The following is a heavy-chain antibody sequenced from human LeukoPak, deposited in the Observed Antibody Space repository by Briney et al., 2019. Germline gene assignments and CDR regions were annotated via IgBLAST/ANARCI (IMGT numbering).Heavy chain of an antibody. D-gene: IGHD3-22*01. CDR3: ARDGFASITMIVVVITAFDI. CDR1: GYTFTGYY. CDR2: INPNSGGT. Sequence: RASVKVSCKASGYTFTGYYIHWVRQAPGQGLEWMGWINPNSGGTNYAQKFQGRVTMTRDTSIRTAYMELSGLRSDDTAMYYCARDGFASITMIVVVITAFDIWGQGTMVTVSS. V-gene: IGHV1-2*02. J-gene: IGHJ3*02.